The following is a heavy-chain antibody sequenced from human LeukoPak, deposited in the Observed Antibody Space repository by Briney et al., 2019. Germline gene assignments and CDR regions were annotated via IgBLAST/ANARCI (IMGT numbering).Heavy chain of an antibody. D-gene: IGHD3-10*01. CDR3: ARDTVLLWFGEALDY. CDR1: GFTFSSHA. J-gene: IGHJ4*02. V-gene: IGHV3-30*04. Sequence: GGSLRLSCAASGFTFSSHAMHWVRQAPGKGLEWVAVISYDGSNKYYADSVKGRFTISRDNSKNTLYLQMNSLRAEDTAVYYCARDTVLLWFGEALDYWGQGTLVTVSS. CDR2: ISYDGSNK.